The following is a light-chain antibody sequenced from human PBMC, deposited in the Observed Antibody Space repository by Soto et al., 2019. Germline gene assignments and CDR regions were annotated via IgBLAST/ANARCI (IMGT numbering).Light chain of an antibody. J-gene: IGKJ1*01. CDR1: QSVSSN. Sequence: EIVMTQSPATLSVSPGERATLSCRASQSVSSNLAWYQQKPGQAPRLLIYGASTRATSIPARFSGSGSGTEFTLTISSLQSEDFAVYYCQQYNNWPRGTLGQGTKVEIK. CDR2: GAS. V-gene: IGKV3-15*01. CDR3: QQYNNWPRGT.